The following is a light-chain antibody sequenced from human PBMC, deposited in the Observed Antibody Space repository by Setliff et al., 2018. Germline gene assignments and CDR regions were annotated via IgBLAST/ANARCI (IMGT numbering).Light chain of an antibody. CDR2: EVT. J-gene: IGLJ3*02. CDR3: SSYAGSNTWV. Sequence: QSVLTQPPSASGSPGQSVTIPCTGTSSDVGGYNYVTWYQQHPGKAPKLMIYEVTKRPSGVPDRFSGSKSGNTASLTVSGLQTEDEADYYCSSYAGSNTWVFGGGTKVTV. CDR1: SSDVGGYNY. V-gene: IGLV2-8*01.